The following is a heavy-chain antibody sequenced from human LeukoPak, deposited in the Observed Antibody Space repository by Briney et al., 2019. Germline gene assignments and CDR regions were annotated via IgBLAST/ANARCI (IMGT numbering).Heavy chain of an antibody. CDR3: ARRSGGGYYFDY. J-gene: IGHJ4*02. CDR1: GGSISSYY. V-gene: IGHV4-59*08. D-gene: IGHD3-10*01. CDR2: IFSSGYT. Sequence: PSETLSLTCTVSGGSISSYYWSWIRQPPGKGLEWIGYIFSSGYTKYNPSLEGRVTISVDTSKNQFSLKLSSVTAADTAVYYCARRSGGGYYFDYWGQGTLVTVSS.